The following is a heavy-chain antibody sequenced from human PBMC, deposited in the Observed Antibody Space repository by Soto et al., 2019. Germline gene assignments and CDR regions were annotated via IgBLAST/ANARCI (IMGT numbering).Heavy chain of an antibody. J-gene: IGHJ4*02. Sequence: EVQLLESGGGWIQPGGSLRLSCAASGFTFSHYAMTWVRQAPGKGLEWVSAVSHDDTNTYYADSVKGRFTISRDNSKNTLFLQMNSLTAEDTAVYYCAKEPLLSGWYYFDSWGQGTLVTVSS. D-gene: IGHD6-19*01. CDR1: GFTFSHYA. V-gene: IGHV3-23*01. CDR3: AKEPLLSGWYYFDS. CDR2: VSHDDTNT.